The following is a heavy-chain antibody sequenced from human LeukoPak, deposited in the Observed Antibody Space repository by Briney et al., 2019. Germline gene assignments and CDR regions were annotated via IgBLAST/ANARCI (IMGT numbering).Heavy chain of an antibody. D-gene: IGHD6-19*01. CDR3: ARDWGIAVAPDY. J-gene: IGHJ4*02. CDR2: IGTAGDT. CDR1: GFTFSTYD. V-gene: IGHV3-13*01. Sequence: PGGSLRLSCAASGFTFSTYDMYWVRQATGKGLEWVSSIGTAGDTYYAGPVKGRFTISRENAKNSLYLQMNSLRAGDAAVYYCARDWGIAVAPDYWGQGTLVTVSS.